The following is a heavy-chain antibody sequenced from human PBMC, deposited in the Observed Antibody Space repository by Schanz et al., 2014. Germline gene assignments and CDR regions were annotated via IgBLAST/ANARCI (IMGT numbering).Heavy chain of an antibody. CDR1: GFSFSTYW. Sequence: EVQLVESGGGLVQPGGSLRLSCAASGFSFSTYWMSWVRQAPGKGLEWVANIKEDGSVKDYVDSVKGRFTISRDNSKSTLYLQMSSLRAEDTAVYYCAKSQGSSFDSWGQGTLXTVSS. J-gene: IGHJ4*02. CDR2: IKEDGSVK. D-gene: IGHD6-13*01. CDR3: AKSQGSSFDS. V-gene: IGHV3-7*05.